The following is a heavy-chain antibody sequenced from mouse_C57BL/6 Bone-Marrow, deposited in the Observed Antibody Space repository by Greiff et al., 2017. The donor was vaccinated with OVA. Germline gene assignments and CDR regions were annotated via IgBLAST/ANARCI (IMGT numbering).Heavy chain of an antibody. CDR2: IHPNSGST. CDR1: GYTFTSYW. D-gene: IGHD2-4*01. J-gene: IGHJ3*01. Sequence: VQLQQPGAELVKPGASVKLSCKASGYTFTSYWMHWVKQRPGQGLEWIGMIHPNSGSTNYNEKFKSKATLTVDKSSSTAYMQLSSMASEDSAVYYCARSYYDEEAYWGQGTLVTVSA. CDR3: ARSYYDEEAY. V-gene: IGHV1-64*01.